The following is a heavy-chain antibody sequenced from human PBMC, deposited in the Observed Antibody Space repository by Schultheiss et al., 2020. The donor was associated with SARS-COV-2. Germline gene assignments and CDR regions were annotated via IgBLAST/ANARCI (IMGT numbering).Heavy chain of an antibody. Sequence: GGSLRLSCAASGFTFSSYSMNWVRQAPGKGLEWVSSISSSSSYIYYADSVKGRFTISRDNAKNSLYLQMNSLRAEDTAVYYCARVVVVPAAHLYYYYGMDVWGQGTTVTVSS. V-gene: IGHV3-21*01. CDR3: ARVVVVPAAHLYYYYGMDV. D-gene: IGHD2-2*01. CDR2: ISSSSSYI. J-gene: IGHJ6*02. CDR1: GFTFSSYS.